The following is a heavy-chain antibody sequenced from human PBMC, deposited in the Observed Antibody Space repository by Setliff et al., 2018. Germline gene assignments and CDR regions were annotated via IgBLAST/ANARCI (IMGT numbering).Heavy chain of an antibody. J-gene: IGHJ5*02. CDR3: ARLQATFGVFKDGDRFDP. CDR1: GYSFTTYG. D-gene: IGHD3-3*01. CDR2: ISGGDGNT. V-gene: IGHV1-3*01. Sequence: ASVKVSCKASGYSFTTYGMHWVRQAPGQRPEWMGWISGGDGNTKYSQKFQDRLTITRDTSATTGYMELSSLRSEDTAVYYCARLQATFGVFKDGDRFDPWGQGTLVTVSS.